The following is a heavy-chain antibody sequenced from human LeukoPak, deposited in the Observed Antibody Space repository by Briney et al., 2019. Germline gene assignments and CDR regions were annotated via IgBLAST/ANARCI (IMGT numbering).Heavy chain of an antibody. Sequence: PGGSLRPSCAASGFTFSSYSMNWVRQAPGKGLEWVSSISSSSSYIYYADSVKGRFTISRDNAKNSLYLQMNSLRAEDTAVYYCARVGYYDSGIYWFDPWGQGTLVTVSS. CDR1: GFTFSSYS. J-gene: IGHJ5*02. CDR2: ISSSSSYI. D-gene: IGHD3-22*01. V-gene: IGHV3-21*01. CDR3: ARVGYYDSGIYWFDP.